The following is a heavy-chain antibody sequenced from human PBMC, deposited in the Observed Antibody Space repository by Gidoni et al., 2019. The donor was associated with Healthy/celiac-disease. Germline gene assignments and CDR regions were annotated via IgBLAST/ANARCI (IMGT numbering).Heavy chain of an antibody. J-gene: IGHJ6*02. Sequence: EVQLLESGGGLVQPGGSLRLSCPASGFTFSSYAMSWVRQAPGKGLEWVSGISGSGGSTYDADSVKGRFTISRDNSKNTLYLQKNSLRAEDTAVYYCAKRSIVGATNYYYYGMDVWGQGTTVTVSS. CDR3: AKRSIVGATNYYYYGMDV. V-gene: IGHV3-23*01. D-gene: IGHD1-26*01. CDR2: ISGSGGST. CDR1: GFTFSSYA.